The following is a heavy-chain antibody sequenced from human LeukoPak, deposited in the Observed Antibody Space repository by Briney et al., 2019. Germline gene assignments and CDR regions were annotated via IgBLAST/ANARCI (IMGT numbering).Heavy chain of an antibody. J-gene: IGHJ4*02. CDR1: GYTFTAYY. V-gene: IGHV1-2*02. CDR3: ARVYCTNGVRYAPFEY. D-gene: IGHD2-8*01. Sequence: ASVKVSCKASGYTFTAYYMHWVRQAPGQGLEWMGWINPNSGGTNYAQKFQDRVTMTRDTSISTAYMELSRLRSDDTAVYYCARVYCTNGVRYAPFEYWGQGTLVTVSS. CDR2: INPNSGGT.